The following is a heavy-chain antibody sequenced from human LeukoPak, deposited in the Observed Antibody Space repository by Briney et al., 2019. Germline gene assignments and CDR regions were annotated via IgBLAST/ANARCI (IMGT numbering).Heavy chain of an antibody. D-gene: IGHD2-15*01. V-gene: IGHV3-9*01. CDR3: AKDPGCSGGSCRRFDY. J-gene: IGHJ4*02. Sequence: GRSLRLSCAASGFTFDDYAMHWVRQAPGKGLEWVSGISWNSGSIGYADSVKGRFTISRDNSKNTLYLQMNSLRAEDTAVYYCAKDPGCSGGSCRRFDYWGQGTLVTVSS. CDR2: ISWNSGSI. CDR1: GFTFDDYA.